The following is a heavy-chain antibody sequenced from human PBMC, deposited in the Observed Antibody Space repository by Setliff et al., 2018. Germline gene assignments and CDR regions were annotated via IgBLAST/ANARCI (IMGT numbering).Heavy chain of an antibody. CDR2: ISRSGGST. V-gene: IGHV3-23*01. J-gene: IGHJ5*02. Sequence: HPGGSLRLSCAASGFTFSSYAMSWVRQAPGKGLEWVSAISRSGGSTYYADSVKGRFTISRDNSKNTLYLQMNSLRAEDTAVYYCAKEGAGYGSSSDRFDPWGQGTLVTVSS. CDR3: AKEGAGYGSSSDRFDP. CDR1: GFTFSSYA. D-gene: IGHD6-6*01.